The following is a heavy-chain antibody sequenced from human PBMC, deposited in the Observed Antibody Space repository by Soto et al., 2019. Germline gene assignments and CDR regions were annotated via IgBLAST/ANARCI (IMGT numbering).Heavy chain of an antibody. Sequence: TLSLTGTVSGGSLSKGDYYWGWIRKPPGQGLEWIGYIYYSGSTYYNPSLKSRVTISVDTSKNQFSLKLSPVTAADTAVDYCARDPFDGVETATSVGAFDICGQRTMVTVS. CDR1: GGSLSKGDYY. D-gene: IGHD2-21*02. V-gene: IGHV4-30-4*01. CDR3: ARDPFDGVETATSVGAFDI. CDR2: IYYSGST. J-gene: IGHJ3*02.